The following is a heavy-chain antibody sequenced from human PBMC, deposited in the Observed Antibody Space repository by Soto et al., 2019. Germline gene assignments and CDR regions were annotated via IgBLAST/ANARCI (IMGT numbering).Heavy chain of an antibody. D-gene: IGHD3-16*01. Sequence: QITLKESGPTLVKPTQTLTLTCTVSGFSVSARGVGVGWIRQSPGKALEWLGIIYWNDDKRYSPSLKSRLTITKDTSKNQVVLTMTNMDPVDTATYYCAHSPWGAAPDYWGQGTLVTVSS. V-gene: IGHV2-5*01. CDR3: AHSPWGAAPDY. CDR2: IYWNDDK. J-gene: IGHJ4*02. CDR1: GFSVSARGVG.